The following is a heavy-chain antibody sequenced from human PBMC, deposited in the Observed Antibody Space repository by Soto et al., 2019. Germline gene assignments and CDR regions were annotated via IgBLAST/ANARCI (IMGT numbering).Heavy chain of an antibody. CDR2: IKSKADGGTT. Sequence: EVQLVESGGDLVKPGGSLRLSCAASEFTFTNAWMNWVRQAPGKGLEWVGRIKSKADGGTTDYAAPVKGRFTISRDESQNTLYLQMNSLKTEDTAVYYCTSLYYGHWGKGTLVTVSS. V-gene: IGHV3-15*07. D-gene: IGHD3-16*02. J-gene: IGHJ4*02. CDR1: EFTFTNAW. CDR3: TSLYYGH.